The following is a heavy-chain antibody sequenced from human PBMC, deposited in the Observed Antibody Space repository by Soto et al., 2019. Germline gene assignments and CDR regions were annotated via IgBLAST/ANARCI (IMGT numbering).Heavy chain of an antibody. V-gene: IGHV3-23*01. Sequence: EVQLLESGGGLVQPGGSLRLSCSVSGFSFSSYGMSWVRQAPGKGLEWVSTITVSGGSTYYADSVKGRFTISRDNFKNTLYLQMNSLRAEDTAVYYCAKDRRRGVGYWGQGTLVTVSS. D-gene: IGHD3-10*01. CDR1: GFSFSSYG. CDR3: AKDRRRGVGY. J-gene: IGHJ4*02. CDR2: ITVSGGST.